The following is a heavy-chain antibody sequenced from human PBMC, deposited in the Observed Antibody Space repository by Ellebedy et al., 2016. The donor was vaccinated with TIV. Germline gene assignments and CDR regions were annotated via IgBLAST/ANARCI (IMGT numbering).Heavy chain of an antibody. J-gene: IGHJ4*02. CDR1: GFTFSDYY. D-gene: IGHD3-9*01. CDR3: ARALPDYDILTGHIERPAEGGGDY. CDR2: ISSSSSYT. Sequence: GESLKISXAASGFTFSDYYMSWIRQAPGKGLEWVSYISSSSSYTNYADSVKGRFTISRDNAKNSLYLQMNSLRAEDTAVYYCARALPDYDILTGHIERPAEGGGDYWGQGTLVTVSS. V-gene: IGHV3-11*05.